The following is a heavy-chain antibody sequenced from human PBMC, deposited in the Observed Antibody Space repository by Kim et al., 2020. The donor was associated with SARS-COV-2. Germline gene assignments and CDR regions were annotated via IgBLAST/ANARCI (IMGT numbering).Heavy chain of an antibody. J-gene: IGHJ5*02. CDR1: GYTFTSYY. V-gene: IGHV1-46*01. D-gene: IGHD6-6*01. CDR2: INPSGGTT. Sequence: ASVKVSCKASGYTFTSYYMHWVRQAPGQGLEWMGIINPSGGTTTYAQKFQGRVTMTRDTSTSTVYMELSSLRSEDTAVYYCARVLREYSSSSNWFDPWGQGTLVTVSS. CDR3: ARVLREYSSSSNWFDP.